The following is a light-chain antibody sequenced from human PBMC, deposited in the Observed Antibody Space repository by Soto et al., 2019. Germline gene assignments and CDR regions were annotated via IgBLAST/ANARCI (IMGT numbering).Light chain of an antibody. CDR1: SSDVGVSRS. J-gene: IGLJ1*01. CDR3: CSYEGRFV. V-gene: IGLV2-11*01. Sequence: QSALTQPRSVSGSPGQSVTISCTGTSSDVGVSRSVSWYQQHPGKAPKLIISEVTKRPSGVPYRFSGSKSGNTASLTISGLQAADEADYYCCSYEGRFVFGTGTKVTVL. CDR2: EVT.